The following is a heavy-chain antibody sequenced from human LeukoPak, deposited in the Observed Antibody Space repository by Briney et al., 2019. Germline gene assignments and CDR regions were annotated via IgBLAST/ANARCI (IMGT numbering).Heavy chain of an antibody. D-gene: IGHD6-6*01. CDR1: GFTFSSYA. V-gene: IGHV3-23*01. CDR2: ISGSGGST. Sequence: GGSLRLSCAASGFTFSSYAMSWVRQAPGKGLEWVSAISGSGGSTYYADSVKGRFTISRDNSKNTLYLQMNSLRAEDTAVYYCAKDPRYSSSSLLDYWGQRTLVTVSS. J-gene: IGHJ4*02. CDR3: AKDPRYSSSSLLDY.